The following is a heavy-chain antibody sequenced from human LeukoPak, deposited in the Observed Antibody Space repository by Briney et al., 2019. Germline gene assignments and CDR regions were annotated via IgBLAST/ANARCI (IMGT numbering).Heavy chain of an antibody. CDR1: VGTFSSYA. Sequence: GASVKVSFKASVGTFSSYAISWVRQAPGQGLEWMGGMIPIFGTANYAQKFQGRVTITTDESTSTPYMELSSLRSEHTAVYYCARGNYYDSSGPQYYFDYWGQGTLVTVSS. CDR3: ARGNYYDSSGPQYYFDY. CDR2: MIPIFGTA. V-gene: IGHV1-69*05. D-gene: IGHD3-22*01. J-gene: IGHJ4*02.